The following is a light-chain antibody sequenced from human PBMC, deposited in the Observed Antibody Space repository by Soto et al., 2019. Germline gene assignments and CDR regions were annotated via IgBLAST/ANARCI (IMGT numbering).Light chain of an antibody. V-gene: IGLV2-8*01. CDR1: SSDVGGYNY. J-gene: IGLJ2*01. CDR2: EVS. Sequence: QSALTQPPSASGSPGQSVTISCTGTSSDVGGYNYVSWYQQQSGKAPKLMIYEVSKRPSGVPDRFSGSKSGNTASLTVSGLQAEDEADYYCSSYAGSNTVVFGGGTQLTVL. CDR3: SSYAGSNTVV.